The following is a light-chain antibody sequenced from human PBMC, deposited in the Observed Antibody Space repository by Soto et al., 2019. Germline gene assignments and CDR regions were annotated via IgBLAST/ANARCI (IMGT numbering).Light chain of an antibody. J-gene: IGKJ1*01. Sequence: ESVLTKYPGTLSLSPGERATLSCRASQSVSSSYLAWYQQKPGQAPRLLIYGASSRATGIPDRFSGSGSGTDFTLTISRLEPEDFAVYYCQQYGSSRWTFGQGTKVDIK. V-gene: IGKV3-20*01. CDR3: QQYGSSRWT. CDR2: GAS. CDR1: QSVSSSY.